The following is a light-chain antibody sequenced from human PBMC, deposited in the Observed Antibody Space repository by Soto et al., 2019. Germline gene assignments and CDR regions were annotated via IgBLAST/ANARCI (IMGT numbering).Light chain of an antibody. J-gene: IGKJ5*01. CDR3: QQSYSIPHT. Sequence: DIQVSQSPSSLSASVGHRVTITCRASQSISNYLNWYQQKPGKAPNVLIYAASSLQSGVPSRFSGSGSGTDFTLTISSLQPEDIATYYCQQSYSIPHTFGQGTRLE. CDR2: AAS. CDR1: QSISNY. V-gene: IGKV1-39*01.